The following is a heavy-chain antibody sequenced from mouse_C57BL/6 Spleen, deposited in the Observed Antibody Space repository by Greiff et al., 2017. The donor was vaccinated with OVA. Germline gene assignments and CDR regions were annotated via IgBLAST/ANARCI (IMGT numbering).Heavy chain of an antibody. CDR3: ARPGDYDVAWFAD. CDR2: IYPGDGDT. CDR1: GYAFSSYW. D-gene: IGHD2-4*01. V-gene: IGHV1-80*01. Sequence: QVQLQQSGAELVKPGASVKISCTASGYAFSSYWMNWVKQRPGKGLEWIGQIYPGDGDTNYNGKFKGQATLTADKSSSTAYLQLSSLTSEDSAVYFCARPGDYDVAWFADWGKGTLVTVSA. J-gene: IGHJ3*01.